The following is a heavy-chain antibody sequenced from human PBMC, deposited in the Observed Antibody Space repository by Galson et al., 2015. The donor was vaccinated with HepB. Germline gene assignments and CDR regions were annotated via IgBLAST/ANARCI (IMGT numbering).Heavy chain of an antibody. Sequence: SLRLSCAASGFTFSSYWMSWVRQAPGKGLEWVANIKQDGSEKYYVDSVKGRFTISRDNAKNSLYLQMNSLRAEDTAVYYCARDPSILTGGGADTYYYYGTDVWGQGTTVTVSS. J-gene: IGHJ6*02. V-gene: IGHV3-7*03. CDR3: ARDPSILTGGGADTYYYYGTDV. CDR2: IKQDGSEK. CDR1: GFTFSSYW. D-gene: IGHD3-9*01.